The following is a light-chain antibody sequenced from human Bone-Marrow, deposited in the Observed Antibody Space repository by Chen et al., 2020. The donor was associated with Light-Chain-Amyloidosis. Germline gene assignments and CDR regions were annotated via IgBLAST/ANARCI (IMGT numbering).Light chain of an antibody. V-gene: IGLV2-23*02. J-gene: IGLJ2*01. CDR3: CSYAGRDTFV. Sequence: QSALTQPASVSGSPGQSITISCTGTSSDIGTWNLVSWYQQHPGKAPKLLIYEDSYRPSEISDRFSGSKSGHTASLTISGLQADDEADYYGCSYAGRDTFVFGGGTRLTVL. CDR2: EDS. CDR1: SSDIGTWNL.